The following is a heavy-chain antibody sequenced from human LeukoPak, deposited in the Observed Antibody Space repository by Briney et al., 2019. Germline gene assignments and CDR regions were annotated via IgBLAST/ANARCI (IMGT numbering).Heavy chain of an antibody. J-gene: IGHJ5*02. V-gene: IGHV3-48*03. CDR2: ISSSGSTI. CDR3: ARDYGSGSYNWFDP. D-gene: IGHD3-10*01. CDR1: GFTFSSYE. Sequence: GGSLRLSCAASGFTFSSYEMNWVRQAPGKGLEWVSYISSSGSTIYYADSVKGRFTISRDNAKNSLYLHMNSLRAEDTAVYYCARDYGSGSYNWFDPWGQGTLVTVSS.